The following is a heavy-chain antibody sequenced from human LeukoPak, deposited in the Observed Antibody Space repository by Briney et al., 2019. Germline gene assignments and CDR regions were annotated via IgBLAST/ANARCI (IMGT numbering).Heavy chain of an antibody. CDR1: GFSVSSNY. D-gene: IGHD6-19*01. CDR3: AKDGTKQWLVAGNWFNP. CDR2: IFSGGNT. J-gene: IGHJ5*02. Sequence: GGSLRLSCAASGFSVSSNYMSWVRQAPGKGLEWVSVIFSGGNTYYADSVKGRFTISRDNSKNTLYLQMSSLRAEDTAVYYCAKDGTKQWLVAGNWFNPWGQGTLVTVSS. V-gene: IGHV3-53*01.